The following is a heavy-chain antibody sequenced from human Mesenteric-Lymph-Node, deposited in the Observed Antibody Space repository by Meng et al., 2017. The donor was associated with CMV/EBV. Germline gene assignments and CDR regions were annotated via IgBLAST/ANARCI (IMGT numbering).Heavy chain of an antibody. J-gene: IGHJ6*02. Sequence: GESLKISCAASGFSFSNYAMTWVRQAPGKGLEWVANIKQDGGEKYYVDSVKGRFTISRDNAKNSLYLQMNSLRAEDTAVYYCARDDCSSTSCYTAYYYGMDVWGQGTTVTVSS. V-gene: IGHV3-7*01. D-gene: IGHD2-2*02. CDR3: ARDDCSSTSCYTAYYYGMDV. CDR1: GFSFSNYA. CDR2: IKQDGGEK.